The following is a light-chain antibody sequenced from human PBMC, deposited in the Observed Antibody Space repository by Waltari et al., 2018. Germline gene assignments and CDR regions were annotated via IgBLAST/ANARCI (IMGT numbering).Light chain of an antibody. CDR2: YDS. V-gene: IGLV3-21*04. CDR3: QVWDTISDHVL. CDR1: NIARES. Sequence: SYVLTQPPSVSVAPGKTARIPCAGANIARESCPWYHQKPGQGPVVVINYDSGRPSGIPERISGSKSGNTATLTIGRVEAGDEADYYCQVWDTISDHVLFGGGTKLTVL. J-gene: IGLJ2*01.